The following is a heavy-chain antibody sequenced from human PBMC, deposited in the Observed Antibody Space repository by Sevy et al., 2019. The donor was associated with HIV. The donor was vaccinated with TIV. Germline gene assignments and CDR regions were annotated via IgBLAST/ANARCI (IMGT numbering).Heavy chain of an antibody. V-gene: IGHV3-21*01. CDR1: GFTFSSYS. D-gene: IGHD3-16*01. CDR3: AREGRGDSEGAFDI. CDR2: ISSSSSYI. J-gene: IGHJ3*02. Sequence: GGSLRLSCAASGFTFSSYSMNWVRQAPGKGLEWVSSISSSSSYIYYADSVKGRLTISRDNAKNSLYLQMNSLRAEDTAVYYCAREGRGDSEGAFDIWGQGTMVTVSS.